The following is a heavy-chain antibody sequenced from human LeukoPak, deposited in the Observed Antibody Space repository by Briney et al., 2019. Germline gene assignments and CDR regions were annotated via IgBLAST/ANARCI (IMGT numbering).Heavy chain of an antibody. J-gene: IGHJ4*02. V-gene: IGHV1-69*04. CDR2: VIPTFDMT. CDR1: GDTLNSYA. Sequence: GASVKVSCKASGDTLNSYAISWLRQAPGQGLEWMGRVIPTFDMTNYAQRFQARVTITADKSTSTAYMELRSVGSEDTAVYYCARSEIDYFDSSGYYYIFDYWGQGTLVTVSS. D-gene: IGHD3-22*01. CDR3: ARSEIDYFDSSGYYYIFDY.